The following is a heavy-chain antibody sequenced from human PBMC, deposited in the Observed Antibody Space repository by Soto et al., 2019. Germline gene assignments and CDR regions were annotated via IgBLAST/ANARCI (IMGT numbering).Heavy chain of an antibody. CDR1: GGSISSNSYY. Sequence: QLQLQESGPGLVKPSETLSLTCTVSGGSISSNSYYWGWIRQPPGKGLEWIGSIYYSGNTYYNPSLKGRVEIAVDTSKNQFSLNLSSVTAADTAVYYCARHALDFDYWGQGTLVTVSS. CDR3: ARHALDFDY. V-gene: IGHV4-39*01. J-gene: IGHJ4*02. CDR2: IYYSGNT.